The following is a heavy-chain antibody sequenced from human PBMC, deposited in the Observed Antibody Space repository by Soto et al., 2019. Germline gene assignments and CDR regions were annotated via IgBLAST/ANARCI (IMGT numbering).Heavy chain of an antibody. D-gene: IGHD3-22*01. V-gene: IGHV1-18*01. J-gene: IGHJ4*02. Sequence: GASVKVSCKASGYTFTSYGISWVRQAPGQGLEWMGWISAYNGNTNYAQKLQGRVTMTTDTSTSTAYMELRSLRSDDTAVYYCARDDDSSGYPHFDYWGQGTLVTVYS. CDR1: GYTFTSYG. CDR2: ISAYNGNT. CDR3: ARDDDSSGYPHFDY.